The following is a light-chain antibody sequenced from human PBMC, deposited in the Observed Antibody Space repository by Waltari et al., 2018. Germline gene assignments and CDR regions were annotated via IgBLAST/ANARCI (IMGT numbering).Light chain of an antibody. J-gene: IGLJ3*02. CDR3: CSYAGAV. CDR1: SSGVWSYNL. CDR2: EGS. V-gene: IGLV2-23*01. Sequence: QSALTQPASVSGSPGQSLPISCTGTSSGVWSYNLVSWYHQHPGKAPKLMIYEGSKRPSGVSNRFSGSKSGNTASLTISGLQAEDEADYYCCSYAGAVFGGGTKLTIL.